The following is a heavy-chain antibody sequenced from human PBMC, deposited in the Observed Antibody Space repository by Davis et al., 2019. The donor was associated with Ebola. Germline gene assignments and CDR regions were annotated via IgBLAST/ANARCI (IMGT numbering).Heavy chain of an antibody. Sequence: ASVKVSCKASGYTFTSYDINWVRQATGQGLEWMGWMNPNSGNTGYAQKFQGRVTMTRNTSISTAYMELSSLRSEDTAVYYCARIGYYYDSSGYYYYAFDIWGQGTMVTVSS. V-gene: IGHV1-8*01. D-gene: IGHD3-22*01. CDR1: GYTFTSYD. CDR2: MNPNSGNT. CDR3: ARIGYYYDSSGYYYYAFDI. J-gene: IGHJ3*02.